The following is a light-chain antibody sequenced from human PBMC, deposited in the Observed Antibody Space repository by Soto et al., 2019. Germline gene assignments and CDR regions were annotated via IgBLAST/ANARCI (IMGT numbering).Light chain of an antibody. J-gene: IGKJ1*01. CDR3: MQSQQSRPT. Sequence: DIVMTQSPLSLPVTPGEPASISCSSSQSLLQSNGYNYLDWYLQKPGQSPHLLIYFGSYRASGVPGRFSGSGSGTDFTLKIRRVEAEDVGVSYCMQSQQSRPTFGQGYKVEI. CDR1: QSLLQSNGYNY. V-gene: IGKV2-28*01. CDR2: FGS.